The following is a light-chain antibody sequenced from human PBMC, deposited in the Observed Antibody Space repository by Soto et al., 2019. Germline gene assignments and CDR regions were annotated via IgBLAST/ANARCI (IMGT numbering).Light chain of an antibody. CDR2: GAS. CDR1: QSVSSSY. Sequence: FVVTQSPDTLSLSPVERATLSCRASQSVSSSYLAWYQQKPGQAPRLLIYGASSRATGIPDRFSGSGSGTDFTLTISRLEPEDFAVYYCQQYGSSPWTFGQGTKWIS. CDR3: QQYGSSPWT. J-gene: IGKJ1*01. V-gene: IGKV3-20*01.